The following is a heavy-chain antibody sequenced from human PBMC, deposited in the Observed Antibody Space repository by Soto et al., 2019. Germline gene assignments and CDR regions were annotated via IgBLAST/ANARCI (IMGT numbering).Heavy chain of an antibody. D-gene: IGHD6-19*01. CDR3: ARDQTVPGPSTLDS. CDR1: GGSFSGYS. CDR2: TDDRGRP. J-gene: IGHJ4*02. Sequence: PSETLSLTCAVYGGSFSGYSWSWIRQPPGQGLAWIGETDDRGRPNYNPSLKSRVTISVDTSKNQFFLNLSSVTAEDTAVYFCARDQTVPGPSTLDSWGQGTLVTVSS. V-gene: IGHV4-34*01.